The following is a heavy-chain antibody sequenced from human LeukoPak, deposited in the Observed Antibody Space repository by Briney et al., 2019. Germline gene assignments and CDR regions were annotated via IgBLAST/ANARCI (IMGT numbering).Heavy chain of an antibody. Sequence: SETLSLTCTVSGGSISSYCWSWIRQPAGEVLEWIGRIYTSGSTNYNRSLKGRVTMSVDTSKTQFSLKLRSVTAADTAVYYCAGDLGCSSTSCSNWFDPWGQGTLVTVSS. J-gene: IGHJ5*02. CDR1: GGSISSYC. D-gene: IGHD2-2*01. CDR2: IYTSGST. CDR3: AGDLGCSSTSCSNWFDP. V-gene: IGHV4-4*07.